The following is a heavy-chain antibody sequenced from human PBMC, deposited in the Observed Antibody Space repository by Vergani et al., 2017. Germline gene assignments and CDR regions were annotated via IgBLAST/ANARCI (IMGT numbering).Heavy chain of an antibody. CDR1: GGSFSGYY. Sequence: QVQLPQWGAGLLKPSETLSLTCAVYGGSFSGYYWSWIRQPPGQGLEWIGEINHSGSTNYHPSLKSRVTISVDTSKNQFSLKLSSVTAADTAVYYCAREEYSSSHFQHWGQGTLVTVSS. J-gene: IGHJ1*01. CDR2: INHSGST. V-gene: IGHV4-34*01. D-gene: IGHD6-6*01. CDR3: AREEYSSSHFQH.